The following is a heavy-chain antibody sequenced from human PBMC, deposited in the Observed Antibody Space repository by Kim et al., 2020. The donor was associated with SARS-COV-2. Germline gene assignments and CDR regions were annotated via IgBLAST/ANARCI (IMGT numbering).Heavy chain of an antibody. J-gene: IGHJ4*02. CDR3: AKGRCSGGSYPTDY. CDR1: GFTFSSYG. Sequence: GGSLRLSCAASGFTFSSYGMHWVRQAPGKGLEWVAVISYDGSNKYYADSVKGRFTISRDNSKNTLYLQMNNLRAEDTAVYYCAKGRCSGGSYPTDYWGQGTLVTVSS. CDR2: ISYDGSNK. V-gene: IGHV3-30*18. D-gene: IGHD2-15*01.